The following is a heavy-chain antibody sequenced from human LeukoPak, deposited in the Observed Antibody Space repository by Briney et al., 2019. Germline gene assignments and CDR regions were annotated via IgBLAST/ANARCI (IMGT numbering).Heavy chain of an antibody. J-gene: IGHJ3*02. CDR3: ARDSSTGGGNSAFGAFDI. CDR1: GFTFSSYS. Sequence: GGSLRLSCAASGFTFSSYSMNWVRQAPGKGLEWVSSISSGSTYMYYADSVKGRFTISRDNAQNSMYLQMNSLRSEDTAVYYCARDSSTGGGNSAFGAFDIWGQGTMVTVSS. D-gene: IGHD4-23*01. CDR2: ISSGSTYM. V-gene: IGHV3-21*04.